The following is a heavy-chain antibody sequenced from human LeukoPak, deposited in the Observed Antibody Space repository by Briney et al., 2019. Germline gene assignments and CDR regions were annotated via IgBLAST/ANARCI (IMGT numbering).Heavy chain of an antibody. J-gene: IGHJ1*01. CDR3: AREPPYYYDSSGYYPSLYFQH. D-gene: IGHD3-22*01. CDR2: INPNSGGT. CDR1: GYTFTGYY. V-gene: IGHV1-2*02. Sequence: ASVKVSCKASGYTFTGYYMHWVRQAPGQGLEWMGWINPNSGGTNYAQKFQGRVTMTRDTPISTAYMELSRLRSDDTAVYYCAREPPYYYDSSGYYPSLYFQHWGQGTLVTVSS.